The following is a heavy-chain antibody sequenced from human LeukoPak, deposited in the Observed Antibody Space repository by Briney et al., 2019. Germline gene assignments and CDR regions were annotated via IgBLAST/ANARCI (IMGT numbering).Heavy chain of an antibody. CDR1: GYSFSSYW. D-gene: IGHD3-16*01. J-gene: IGHJ5*02. V-gene: IGHV5-51*01. CDR3: ARQRFATRAYAGNWSDP. CDR2: IYPGDSDP. Sequence: GEALETSLKGSGYSFSSYWIAWVRQIPGKGLEWMRIIYPGDSDPRYRPSFQGQVTISADKSISTAYLQWSSLKASDTAMYYCARQRFATRAYAGNWSDPWGQGTLVTVSS.